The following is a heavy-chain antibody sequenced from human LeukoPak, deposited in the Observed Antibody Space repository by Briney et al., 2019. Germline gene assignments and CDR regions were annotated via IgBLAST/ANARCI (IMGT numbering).Heavy chain of an antibody. CDR1: GGSISSYY. CDR3: ARQTGSGLVILP. D-gene: IGHD3/OR15-3a*01. Sequence: SETLSLTCTVSGGSISSYYWSWIRQPPGKGLEWIGYIYYSGSTNYNPSLKSRVTISVDTSKNQFSLKLSSVTAADTAVYYCARQTGSGLVILPGGQGTLVTVSS. V-gene: IGHV4-59*01. J-gene: IGHJ4*02. CDR2: IYYSGST.